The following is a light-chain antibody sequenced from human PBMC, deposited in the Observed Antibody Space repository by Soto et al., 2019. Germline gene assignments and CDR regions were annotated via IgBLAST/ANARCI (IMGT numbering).Light chain of an antibody. CDR3: NSYTSASTYV. Sequence: QSALTQPASVSGSPGQSITISCTGTYSDVGGYNRVSWYQHHTGKAPKMLIFEVSTRPSGISDRFSGSKSGDTASLTISGLQAEDEADYYCNSYTSASTYVFGTGTKLTVL. V-gene: IGLV2-14*01. CDR1: YSDVGGYNR. J-gene: IGLJ1*01. CDR2: EVS.